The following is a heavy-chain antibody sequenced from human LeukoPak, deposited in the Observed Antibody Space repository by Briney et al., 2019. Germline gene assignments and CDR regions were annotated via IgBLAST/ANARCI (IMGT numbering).Heavy chain of an antibody. J-gene: IGHJ4*02. CDR1: GFTFSSYA. CDR3: AIDPYYYGSGSFSYYFDY. Sequence: GGSLRLSCAASGFTFSSYAMSWVRQAPAKGLEWVSAISGSGGSTYFADSVKGRFTISRDNSKNTLYLQMNSLRAEDTAVYYCAIDPYYYGSGSFSYYFDYWGQGTLVTVSS. CDR2: ISGSGGST. D-gene: IGHD3-10*01. V-gene: IGHV3-23*01.